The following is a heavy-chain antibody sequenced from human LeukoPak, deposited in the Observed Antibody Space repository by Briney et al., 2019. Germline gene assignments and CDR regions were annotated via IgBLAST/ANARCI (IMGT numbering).Heavy chain of an antibody. CDR3: AREGYSGYDHDAFDI. CDR2: IYYSGRT. V-gene: IGHV4-31*03. Sequence: SQTLSLTCTVSGGSISSGGYYWSWIRQHPGKGLEWIGYIYYSGRTYYDPSLKSRVTISVDTSKNQFSLKLSSVTAADTAVYYCAREGYSGYDHDAFDIWGQGTMVTVSS. J-gene: IGHJ3*02. CDR1: GGSISSGGYY. D-gene: IGHD5-12*01.